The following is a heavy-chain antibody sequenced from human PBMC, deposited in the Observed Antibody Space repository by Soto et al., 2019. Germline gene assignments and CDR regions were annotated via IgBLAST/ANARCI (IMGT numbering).Heavy chain of an antibody. V-gene: IGHV1-18*01. J-gene: IGHJ1*01. CDR2: ISAYNGNT. Sequence: ASVKVSCKASGYTFTSYGISWVRQAPGQGLQWMGWISAYNGNTNYAQKLQGRVTMTTDTSTSTAYMELRSLRSDDTAVYYCARDFFGINPGIAVAGTGFDWGQGTLVTVSS. D-gene: IGHD6-19*01. CDR3: ARDFFGINPGIAVAGTGFD. CDR1: GYTFTSYG.